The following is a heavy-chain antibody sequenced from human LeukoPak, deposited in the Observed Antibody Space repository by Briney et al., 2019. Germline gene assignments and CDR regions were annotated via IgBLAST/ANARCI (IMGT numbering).Heavy chain of an antibody. D-gene: IGHD3-3*01. Sequence: GASVKVSCKAPGYTFTGYYMHWVRQAPGQGLEWMGWINPNSGGTNYAQKFQGRVTMTRDTSISTAYMELSRLRSDDTAVYYCARDSYDFWSGYYRNWFDPWGQGTLVTVSS. J-gene: IGHJ5*02. CDR2: INPNSGGT. CDR3: ARDSYDFWSGYYRNWFDP. CDR1: GYTFTGYY. V-gene: IGHV1-2*02.